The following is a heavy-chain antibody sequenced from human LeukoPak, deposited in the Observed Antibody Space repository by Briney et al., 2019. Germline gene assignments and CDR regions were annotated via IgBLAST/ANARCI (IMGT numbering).Heavy chain of an antibody. CDR1: VGFISSSNW. D-gene: IGHD3-22*01. Sequence: SVTLSLTCAVSVGFISSSNWWSWVGQPPGKGLDWIGGISQSGSSNYNPSLKSRVTMSVDKSKNQFSLKLTSVTAADTAVYYCARAGRYYDSTGYYWYFDFWGQGTLVTVSS. CDR3: ARAGRYYDSTGYYWYFDF. J-gene: IGHJ4*02. V-gene: IGHV4-4*02. CDR2: ISQSGSS.